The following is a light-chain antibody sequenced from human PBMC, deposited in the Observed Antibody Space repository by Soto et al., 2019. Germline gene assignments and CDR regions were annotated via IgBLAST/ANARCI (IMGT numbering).Light chain of an antibody. CDR3: QQTYSPPAT. V-gene: IGKV1-39*01. CDR2: EAS. CDR1: QSIDTH. J-gene: IGKJ1*01. Sequence: DIRMTQSPSSLSASVGDRVTIACRASQSIDTHLNWYQQHPGKAPNALIYEASNLQSGVPSRFSGSGSGTDFTLTISGLQSDDSAPYYCQQTYSPPATFGLGTKVDIK.